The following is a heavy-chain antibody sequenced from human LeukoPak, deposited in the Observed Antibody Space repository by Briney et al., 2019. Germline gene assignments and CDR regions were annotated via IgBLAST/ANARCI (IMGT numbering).Heavy chain of an antibody. D-gene: IGHD5-24*01. V-gene: IGHV4-34*01. CDR3: ARKRRFDY. J-gene: IGHJ4*02. CDR2: INHSGST. CDR1: GGSFSGYY. Sequence: ASETLSLTCAVYGGSFSGYYWSWIRQPPGKGLEWIGEINHSGSTNYNPSLKSRVTISVDTSKNQFSLKLSSVTAADTAVYYCARKRRFDYWGQGTLVTVSS.